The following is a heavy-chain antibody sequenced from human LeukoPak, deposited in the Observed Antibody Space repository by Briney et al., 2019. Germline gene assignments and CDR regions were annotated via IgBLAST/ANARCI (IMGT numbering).Heavy chain of an antibody. D-gene: IGHD5-24*01. CDR1: GYTFTSYD. V-gene: IGHV1-8*01. CDR2: MNPNSGNT. CDR3: ARGRGGYNPDY. Sequence: GASVKVSCKASGYTFTSYDINWVREATAPGLEWMGWMNPNSGNTGSAQKFQGRVTMTSNTSISTAYMELSSMRSEDTAVYYCARGRGGYNPDYWGHGTLVTVSS. J-gene: IGHJ4*01.